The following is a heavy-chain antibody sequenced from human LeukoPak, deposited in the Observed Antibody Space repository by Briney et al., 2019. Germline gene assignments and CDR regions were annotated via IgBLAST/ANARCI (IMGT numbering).Heavy chain of an antibody. D-gene: IGHD3-3*01. CDR3: ARVLMAGDPAGISIFDY. V-gene: IGHV3-7*01. Sequence: GGSLRLSCAAAGFGFSNSGMGWVRLAPGKGLEWVANSRGDGSETYYVDSVKGRFTISRDNAKNSLDLQMNSLRDEDTAVYFCARVLMAGDPAGISIFDYWGQGALVTVSS. CDR2: SRGDGSET. CDR1: GFGFSNSG. J-gene: IGHJ4*02.